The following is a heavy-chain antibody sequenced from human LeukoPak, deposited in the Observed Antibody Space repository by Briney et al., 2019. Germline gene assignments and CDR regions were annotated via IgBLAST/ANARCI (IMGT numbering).Heavy chain of an antibody. CDR2: INHSGST. CDR3: ARHRGYCSGGSCYGVPYDY. V-gene: IGHV4-34*01. CDR1: GGSFSGYY. D-gene: IGHD2-15*01. Sequence: PSETLSLTCAVYGGSFSGYYWSWIRQPPGKGLEWIGEINHSGSTNYNPSLKSRVTISVDTSKNQFYLKLSSVTAADTAVYYCARHRGYCSGGSCYGVPYDYWGQGTLVTVSS. J-gene: IGHJ4*02.